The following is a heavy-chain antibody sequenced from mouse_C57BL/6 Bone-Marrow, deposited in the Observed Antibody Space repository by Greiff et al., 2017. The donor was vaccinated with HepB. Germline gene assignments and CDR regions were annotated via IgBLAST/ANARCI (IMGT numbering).Heavy chain of an antibody. CDR3: AGGGYFDY. CDR1: GYTFTSYW. Sequence: QVQLQQPGAKLVKPGASVKLSRKASGYTFTSYWMQWVKQRPGQGLEWIGEIDPSDSYTNYNQKFKGKATLTVDTSSSTAYMQLRSLTSEDSAVYYRAGGGYFDYWGQGTTLTVSS. CDR2: IDPSDSYT. J-gene: IGHJ2*01. V-gene: IGHV1-50*01.